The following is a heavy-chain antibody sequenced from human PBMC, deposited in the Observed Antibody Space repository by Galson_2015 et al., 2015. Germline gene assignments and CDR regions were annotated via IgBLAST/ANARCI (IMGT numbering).Heavy chain of an antibody. CDR1: GFTFTSSA. Sequence: SVKVSCKASGFTFTSSAVQWVRQARGQRLEWIGWIVVGSGNTNYAQKFQERVTITRDMSTSTAYMELSSLRSEDTAVYYCAADEDDKYYYYGMDVWGQGTTVTVSS. CDR3: AADEDDKYYYYGMDV. CDR2: IVVGSGNT. V-gene: IGHV1-58*01. D-gene: IGHD1-1*01. J-gene: IGHJ6*02.